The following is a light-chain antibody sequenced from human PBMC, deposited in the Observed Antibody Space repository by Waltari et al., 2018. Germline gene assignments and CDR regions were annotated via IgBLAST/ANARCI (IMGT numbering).Light chain of an antibody. CDR3: SSYTSSITVI. CDR2: DVT. V-gene: IGLV2-14*03. Sequence: QSALTQPASGSGSPAQSITMSCAGTSTYIGGYNFVSWYQHHPGKTPKLIIYDVTNRPSGVSNRFSGSKTVNTAYLTISGLRAEDEADYYCSSYTSSITVIFGGGTKVTVL. CDR1: STYIGGYNF. J-gene: IGLJ2*01.